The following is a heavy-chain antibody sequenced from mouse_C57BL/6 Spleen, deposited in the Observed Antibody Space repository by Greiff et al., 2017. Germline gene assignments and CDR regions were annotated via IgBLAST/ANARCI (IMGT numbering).Heavy chain of an antibody. CDR2: IRSKSNNYAT. J-gene: IGHJ4*01. D-gene: IGHD2-1*01. CDR3: VRRGNYDAMDY. Sequence: EVKLVESGGGLVQPKGSLKLSCAASGFSFNTYAMNWVRQAPGKGLEWVARIRSKSNNYATSYADSVKDRFNISRDDSESMLYLQMNNLKTEDTAMYYCVRRGNYDAMDYWGQGTSVTVSS. CDR1: GFSFNTYA. V-gene: IGHV10-1*01.